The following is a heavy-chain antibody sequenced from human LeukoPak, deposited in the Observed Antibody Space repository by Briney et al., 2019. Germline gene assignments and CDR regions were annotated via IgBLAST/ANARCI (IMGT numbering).Heavy chain of an antibody. D-gene: IGHD6-19*01. CDR1: GFTFSSYS. CDR2: ISSSSSYI. J-gene: IGHJ6*02. CDR3: ARERSSGWYPGDGMDV. V-gene: IGHV3-21*01. Sequence: PGGSLRLSCAASGFTFSSYSMNWVRQAPGKGLEWVSSISSSSSYIYYADSVKGRFTISRDNAKNSLYLQMNSLRAEDTAVYYCARERSSGWYPGDGMDVWGQGTTVTVSS.